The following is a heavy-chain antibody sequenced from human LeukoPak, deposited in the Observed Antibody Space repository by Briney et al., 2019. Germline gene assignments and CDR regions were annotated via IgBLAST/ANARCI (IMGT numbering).Heavy chain of an antibody. D-gene: IGHD3-10*01. Sequence: GGSLRLSCAASGFTFGSYGMHWVRQAPGKGLEWVAAISYDGSNEYYLDSVKGRFTVSRDNSKNTLNLQMNSLRAEDTAVYYCANGLITMVRGVIPFDYWGQGTLVTVSS. V-gene: IGHV3-30*18. CDR1: GFTFGSYG. CDR2: ISYDGSNE. CDR3: ANGLITMVRGVIPFDY. J-gene: IGHJ4*02.